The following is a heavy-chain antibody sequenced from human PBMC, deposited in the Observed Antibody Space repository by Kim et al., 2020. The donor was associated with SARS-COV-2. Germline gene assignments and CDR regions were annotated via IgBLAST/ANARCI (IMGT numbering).Heavy chain of an antibody. D-gene: IGHD6-13*01. Sequence: GESLKISCKGSGYSFTSYWIGWVRQMPGKGLEWMGIIYPGDSDTRYSPSFQGQVTISADKSISTAYLQWSSLKASDTAMYYCARQGKESYSSSWCFDYWGQGTLVTVSS. J-gene: IGHJ4*02. V-gene: IGHV5-51*01. CDR2: IYPGDSDT. CDR1: GYSFTSYW. CDR3: ARQGKESYSSSWCFDY.